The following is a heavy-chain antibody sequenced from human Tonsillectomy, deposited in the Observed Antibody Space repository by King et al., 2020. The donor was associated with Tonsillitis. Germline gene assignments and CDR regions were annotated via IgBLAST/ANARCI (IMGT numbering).Heavy chain of an antibody. CDR3: ARETQAYYYYMDV. CDR1: GFTFSSYW. CDR2: INSDGSST. Sequence: VQLVESGGGLVQPGGSLRLSCAASGFTFSSYWMHWVRQAPGKGLVWVSRINSDGSSTTYADSVKGRFTISRDNAKNTLYLQMNSLRAEDPAVYYCARETQAYYYYMDVWGKGTTVTVSS. V-gene: IGHV3-74*01. J-gene: IGHJ6*03.